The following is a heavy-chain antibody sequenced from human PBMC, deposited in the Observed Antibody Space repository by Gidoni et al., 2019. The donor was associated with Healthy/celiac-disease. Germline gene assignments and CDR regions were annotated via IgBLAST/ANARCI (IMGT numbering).Heavy chain of an antibody. CDR3: ARDCREHYYYYMDV. CDR1: GFTFRSYS. V-gene: IGHV3-21*01. J-gene: IGHJ6*03. CDR2: ISSSSSYI. Sequence: EVQLVESGGGLVKPGGSLRLSCAASGFTFRSYSMNWVRQAPGKGLEWVSSISSSSSYIYYADSVKGRFTISRDNAKNSLYLQMNSLRAEDTAVYYCARDCREHYYYYMDVWGKGTTVTVSS. D-gene: IGHD1-1*01.